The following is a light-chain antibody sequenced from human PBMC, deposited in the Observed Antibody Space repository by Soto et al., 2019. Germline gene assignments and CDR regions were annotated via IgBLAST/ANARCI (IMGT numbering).Light chain of an antibody. CDR2: DVT. CDR3: SSYTSTSTVV. J-gene: IGLJ2*01. Sequence: ALTQPASVSGSPGQSITISCTGTSSDVGGYNFVSWYQQHPGKAPKLMFYDVTNRPSGISNRFSGSKSGNTASLTISGLQAEDEAVYYCSSYTSTSTVVFGGGTKLTVL. V-gene: IGLV2-14*01. CDR1: SSDVGGYNF.